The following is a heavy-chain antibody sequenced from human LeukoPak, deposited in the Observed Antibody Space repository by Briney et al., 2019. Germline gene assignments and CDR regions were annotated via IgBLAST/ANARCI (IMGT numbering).Heavy chain of an antibody. CDR3: ARGPPGQLWFLV. CDR1: GGSISSYYY. V-gene: IGHV4-59*01. CDR2: SYYTGST. D-gene: IGHD5-18*01. J-gene: IGHJ4*02. Sequence: SETLSLTCTVSGGSISSYYYWSWIRQPPGKGLEWIGYSYYTGSTNYNPSLKSRVTISVDTSKNQFSLKLSSVTAADTAVYYCARGPPGQLWFLVWGQGTLVTVSS.